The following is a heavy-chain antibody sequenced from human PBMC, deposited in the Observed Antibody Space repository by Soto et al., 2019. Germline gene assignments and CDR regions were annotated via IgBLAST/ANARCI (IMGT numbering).Heavy chain of an antibody. J-gene: IGHJ4*02. CDR3: ARVSYYYGSGSSSDY. Sequence: QVQLQESGPGLVKPSQTLSLTCTVSGGSISSGDYYWNWIRQPPGKGLEWIGYIFYSGSTYYNPSLKSRITISVDTSKNQFSLKLSSVAAADTAVYYCARVSYYYGSGSSSDYWGQGTLFTVSS. V-gene: IGHV4-30-4*01. D-gene: IGHD3-10*01. CDR1: GGSISSGDYY. CDR2: IFYSGST.